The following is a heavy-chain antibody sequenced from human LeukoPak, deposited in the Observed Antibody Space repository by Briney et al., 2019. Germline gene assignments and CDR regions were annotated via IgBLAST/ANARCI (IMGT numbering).Heavy chain of an antibody. D-gene: IGHD3-10*01. CDR2: IRYDGSNK. V-gene: IGHV3-30*02. CDR3: AKDRLWFGAVEY. J-gene: IGHJ4*02. CDR1: GFTFGSYG. Sequence: GGSLTLSCTVSGFTFGSYGMHWVRHAPRPGLERVEFIRYDGSNKYYADSVKGRFTISRDNSKNTLYLQMNSLRAEDTAVYYCAKDRLWFGAVEYWGQGTLVTVSS.